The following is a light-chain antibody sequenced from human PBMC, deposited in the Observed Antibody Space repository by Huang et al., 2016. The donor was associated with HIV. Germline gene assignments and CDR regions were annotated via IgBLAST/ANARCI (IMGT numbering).Light chain of an antibody. J-gene: IGKJ1*01. CDR2: EVS. CDR1: QSLLYSDGKTY. Sequence: DVVMTQTPLSLSVTPGQPASISCRSSQSLLYSDGKTYLYWYLQKPGQSPQLLIYEVSSRLSGVPDRFSGSGSGTDFTLKISRVEADDVGFYYCMQGRSLPRTFGQGTKVEIK. V-gene: IGKV2-29*02. CDR3: MQGRSLPRT.